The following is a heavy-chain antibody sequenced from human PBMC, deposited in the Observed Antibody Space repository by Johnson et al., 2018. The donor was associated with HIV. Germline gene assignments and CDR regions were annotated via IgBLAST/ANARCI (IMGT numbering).Heavy chain of an antibody. D-gene: IGHD3-22*01. CDR3: ARDRYYDGSGSHAFDI. J-gene: IGHJ3*02. Sequence: QMLLVESGGGVVQPGRSLRLSCAASGFTFSSYAMHWVRQAPGKGLEWVAVISYDGSNKYYADSVKGRFTISRDNSKNTLYLQMNSLRAEDTAVYYCARDRYYDGSGSHAFDIWGQGTMVTVSS. CDR1: GFTFSSYA. CDR2: ISYDGSNK. V-gene: IGHV3-30*04.